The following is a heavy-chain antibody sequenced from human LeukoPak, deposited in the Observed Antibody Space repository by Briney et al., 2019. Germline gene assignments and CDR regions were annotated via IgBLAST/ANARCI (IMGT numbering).Heavy chain of an antibody. V-gene: IGHV3-74*01. CDR2: ISSDGSIT. Sequence: GGSLRLSCAASGFTFNSYWMHWVRQAPGEGLVWVSRISSDGSITSYADSVKGRFTISRDNAKNTLYLQMNSLRAEDTAVYYCARADSTSWFDYWGQGTLVTVSS. D-gene: IGHD6-13*01. CDR1: GFTFNSYW. CDR3: ARADSTSWFDY. J-gene: IGHJ4*02.